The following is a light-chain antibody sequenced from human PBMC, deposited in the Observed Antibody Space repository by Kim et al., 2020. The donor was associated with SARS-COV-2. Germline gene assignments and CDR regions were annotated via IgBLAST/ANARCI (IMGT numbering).Light chain of an antibody. J-gene: IGKJ1*01. CDR1: QRLVYSDGNGN. V-gene: IGKV2-30*01. Sequence: ASSARRSSQRLVYSDGNGNLYWLHQKPRQSPRRLIINVSNREYGVAARCSGSGAGAIVSLKTSRGQAEDVWVNYCMQGTHRSPGTCGQGTKVDIK. CDR3: MQGTHRSPGT. CDR2: NVS.